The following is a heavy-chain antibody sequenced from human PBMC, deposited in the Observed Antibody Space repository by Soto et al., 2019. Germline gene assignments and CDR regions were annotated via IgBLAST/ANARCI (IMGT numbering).Heavy chain of an antibody. CDR3: ARETAAGTTNLDY. CDR2: IWYDGRNK. Sequence: GGSLRLSCAASGFTFSDYGMHWVRQAPGKGLEWVAGIWYDGRNKYYADSLKGRFTISRDNARNSLYLQMHSLRAEDTAVYYCARETAAGTTNLDYWGQGTLVTVSS. CDR1: GFTFSDYG. V-gene: IGHV3-33*01. J-gene: IGHJ4*02. D-gene: IGHD1-7*01.